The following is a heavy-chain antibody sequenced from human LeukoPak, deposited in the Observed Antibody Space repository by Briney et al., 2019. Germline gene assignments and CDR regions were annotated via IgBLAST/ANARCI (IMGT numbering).Heavy chain of an antibody. CDR1: GYSISSGYY. CDR3: ARPVYGGNFFGFDY. Sequence: KPSETLSLTCTVSGYSISSGYYWGWIRQPPGKGLEWIGSIYHSGSTYYNPSLKSRVTISVDTSKNQFSLKLSSVTAADTAVYYCARPVYGGNFFGFDYWGQGTLVTVSS. V-gene: IGHV4-38-2*02. D-gene: IGHD4-23*01. CDR2: IYHSGST. J-gene: IGHJ4*02.